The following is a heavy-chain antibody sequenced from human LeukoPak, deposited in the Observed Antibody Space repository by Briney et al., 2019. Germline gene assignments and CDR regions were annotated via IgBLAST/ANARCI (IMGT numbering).Heavy chain of an antibody. CDR3: AAQPCSGGVCYLDY. CDR1: WFTFRSYC. CDR2: ISYHARDQ. Sequence: GALRLFLSGFWFTFRSYCLDRVRQGPGKGLEGVAVISYHARDQFYADSVKGRFTVSRDNSKNTLYLQMNSLRAEDSAVYYCAAQPCSGGVCYLDYWGQGTLVTVSS. V-gene: IGHV3-30*03. D-gene: IGHD2-8*02. J-gene: IGHJ4*02.